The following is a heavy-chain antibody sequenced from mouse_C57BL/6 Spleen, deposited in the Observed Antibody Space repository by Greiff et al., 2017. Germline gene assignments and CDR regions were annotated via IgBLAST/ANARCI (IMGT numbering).Heavy chain of an antibody. V-gene: IGHV1-15*01. CDR2: IDPETGGT. Sequence: QVQLQQSGAELVRPGASVTLSCKASGYTFTDYEMHWVKQTPVHGLEWIGAIDPETGGTAYNQKFKGKAILTADKSSSTAYMELRSLTSEDSAVYYCTQNYGSGYFDYWGQGTPLTVSA. CDR3: TQNYGSGYFDY. J-gene: IGHJ2*01. CDR1: GYTFTDYE. D-gene: IGHD1-1*01.